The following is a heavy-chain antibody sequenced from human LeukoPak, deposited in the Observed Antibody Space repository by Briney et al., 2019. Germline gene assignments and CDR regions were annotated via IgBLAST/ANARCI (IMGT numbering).Heavy chain of an antibody. J-gene: IGHJ4*02. CDR1: GGTFSSYA. CDR3: ARYSRPNGSWFHFDY. Sequence: ASVKVSCKASGGTFSSYAIIWVRQAPGQGLEWMGRIIPILGIANYAQKFQGRVTITADKSTSTAYMELSSLRSEDTAVYYCARYSRPNGSWFHFDYWGQGTLVTVSS. CDR2: IIPILGIA. D-gene: IGHD6-13*01. V-gene: IGHV1-69*04.